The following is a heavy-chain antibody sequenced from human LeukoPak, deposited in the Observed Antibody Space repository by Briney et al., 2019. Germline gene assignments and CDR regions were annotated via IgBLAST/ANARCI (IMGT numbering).Heavy chain of an antibody. D-gene: IGHD3-3*01. J-gene: IGHJ5*02. CDR3: ARGSIITIFGVVTINWFDP. CDR1: GYTFTSYD. CDR2: INPNSGGT. V-gene: IGHV1-2*04. Sequence: GASVKVSCKASGYTFTSYDINWVRQAPGQGLEWMGWINPNSGGTNYAQKFQGWVTMTRDTSISTAYMELSRLRSDDTAVYYCARGSIITIFGVVTINWFDPWGQGTLVTVSS.